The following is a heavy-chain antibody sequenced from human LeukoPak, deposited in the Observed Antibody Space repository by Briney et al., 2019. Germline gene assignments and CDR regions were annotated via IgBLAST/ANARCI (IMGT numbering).Heavy chain of an antibody. CDR1: GFTFSSYG. D-gene: IGHD3-22*01. Sequence: GGSLRLSCAASGFTFSSYGMNWVRQAPGKGLEWVSYISSSSSYTNYADSVKGRFTISRDNAKNSLYLQMNSLRAEDTAVYYCARAQVAYYYDSSGYYYGYWGQGTLVTVSS. CDR2: ISSSSSYT. CDR3: ARAQVAYYYDSSGYYYGY. J-gene: IGHJ4*02. V-gene: IGHV3-21*05.